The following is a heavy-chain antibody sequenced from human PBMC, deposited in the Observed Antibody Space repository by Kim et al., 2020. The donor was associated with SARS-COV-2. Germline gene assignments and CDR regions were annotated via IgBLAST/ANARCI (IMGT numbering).Heavy chain of an antibody. CDR3: ARVAGSWLAAAHFDY. Sequence: SETLSLTCAVYGGSFSGYYWSWIRQPPGKGLEWIGEINHSGSTNYNPSLKSRVTISVDTSKNQFSLKLSSVTAADTAVYYCARVAGSWLAAAHFDYWGQGTLVTVSS. J-gene: IGHJ4*02. D-gene: IGHD6-13*01. V-gene: IGHV4-34*01. CDR1: GGSFSGYY. CDR2: INHSGST.